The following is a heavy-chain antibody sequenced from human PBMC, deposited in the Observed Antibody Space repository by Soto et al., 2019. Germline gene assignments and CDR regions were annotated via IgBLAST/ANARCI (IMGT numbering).Heavy chain of an antibody. Sequence: SETLSLTCTVSGGSISSGGYYWSWIRQHPGKGLEWIGYIYYSGSTYYNPSLKSRVTISVDTSKNQFSLKLSSVTAADTAVYYCARDRYCSSTSCPGYYYYMDVWGKGTTVTVSS. CDR3: ARDRYCSSTSCPGYYYYMDV. V-gene: IGHV4-31*03. CDR1: GGSISSGGYY. CDR2: IYYSGST. J-gene: IGHJ6*03. D-gene: IGHD2-2*01.